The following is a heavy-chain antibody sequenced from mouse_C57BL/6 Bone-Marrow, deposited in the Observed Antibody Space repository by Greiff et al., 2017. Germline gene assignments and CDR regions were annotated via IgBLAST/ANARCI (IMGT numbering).Heavy chain of an antibody. CDR3: AIDGYSCYYAMDY. CDR2: IYPSDSET. CDR1: GYTFTSYW. V-gene: IGHV1-61*01. Sequence: VQLQQPGAELVRPGSSVKLSCKASGYTFTSYWMDWVKQRPGQGLEWIGNIYPSDSETHYNQKFKDKATLTVDKSSSTAYMQLSSLTSEDSAVYYCAIDGYSCYYAMDYWGQGTSVTVSS. D-gene: IGHD2-3*01. J-gene: IGHJ4*01.